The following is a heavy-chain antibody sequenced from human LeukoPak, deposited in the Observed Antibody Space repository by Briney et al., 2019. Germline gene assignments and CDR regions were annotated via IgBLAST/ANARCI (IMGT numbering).Heavy chain of an antibody. CDR1: GYSISSGYY. J-gene: IGHJ6*03. D-gene: IGHD6-13*01. Sequence: SETLSLTCTVSGYSISSGYYWGWIRQPPGKGLEWIGSIYHSGSTYYNPSLKSRVTISVDTSKNQFSLKLSSVTAADTAVYYCARGPSSSWYYYYYYMDVWGKGTTVTVSS. V-gene: IGHV4-38-2*02. CDR3: ARGPSSSWYYYYYYMDV. CDR2: IYHSGST.